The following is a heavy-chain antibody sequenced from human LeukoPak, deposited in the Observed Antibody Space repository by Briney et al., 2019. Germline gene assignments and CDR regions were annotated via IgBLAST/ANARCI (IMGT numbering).Heavy chain of an antibody. CDR1: GFTFSSYA. J-gene: IGHJ4*02. CDR3: AKVGLPGAWRHFDY. CDR2: ISGTGGST. D-gene: IGHD2-2*01. Sequence: GGSLRLSCAASGFTFSSYAMSWVRQAPGKGLEWVSGISGTGGSTYYADSVKGRFTISRDNSKNTLYLQMNGLRAEDTAVYYCAKVGLPGAWRHFDYWGPGTLVTVSS. V-gene: IGHV3-23*01.